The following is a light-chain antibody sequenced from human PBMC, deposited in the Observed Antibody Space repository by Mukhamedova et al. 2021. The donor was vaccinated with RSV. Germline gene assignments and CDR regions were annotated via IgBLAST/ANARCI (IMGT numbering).Light chain of an antibody. V-gene: IGKV3-20*01. CDR2: GAS. Sequence: LLIYGASNRATGIPDRFSGSGSGPDFTLTISRLEPEDFAVYYCHQYATSPITFGQGTRL. CDR3: HQYATSPIT. J-gene: IGKJ5*01.